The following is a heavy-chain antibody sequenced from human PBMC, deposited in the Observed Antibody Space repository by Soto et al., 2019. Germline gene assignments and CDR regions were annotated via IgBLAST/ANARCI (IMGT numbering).Heavy chain of an antibody. CDR3: GKPLQRGFTHAWAS. D-gene: IGHD3-16*01. CDR1: GGSISSGGYS. J-gene: IGHJ5*02. CDR2: IYNSGTT. V-gene: IGHV4-61*08. Sequence: PSETLSLTCAVSGGSISSGGYSWSWIRQPPGKGLEWIGYIYNSGTTNYNPSLKSRVTISADTSKNQFSLKLISVTAADTAVYYCGKPLQRGFTHAWASWGQGVLVTVSS.